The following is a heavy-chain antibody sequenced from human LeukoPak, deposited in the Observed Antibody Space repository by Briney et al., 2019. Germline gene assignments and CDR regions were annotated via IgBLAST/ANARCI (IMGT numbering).Heavy chain of an antibody. CDR2: INPNSGGT. D-gene: IGHD1-26*01. CDR1: GYTFTDYY. CDR3: AKGSLVGTSFDYFDY. V-gene: IGHV1-2*02. Sequence: ASVKVSCKASGYTFTDYYLHWVRQAPGQGLEWMGWINPNSGGTNFAQKFQGRVTMTRDTSISTAYMELSRLRSDDTAVYYRAKGSLVGTSFDYFDYWGQGTLVTVSS. J-gene: IGHJ4*02.